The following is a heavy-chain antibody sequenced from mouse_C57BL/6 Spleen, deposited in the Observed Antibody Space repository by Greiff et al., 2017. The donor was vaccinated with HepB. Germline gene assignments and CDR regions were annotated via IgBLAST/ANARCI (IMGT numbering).Heavy chain of an antibody. J-gene: IGHJ2*01. V-gene: IGHV5-12*01. CDR2: ISNGGGST. CDR3: AKATLLLPFDY. CDR1: GFTFSDYY. Sequence: EVMLVESGGGLVQPGGSLKLSCAASGFTFSDYYMYWVRQTPEKRLEWVAYISNGGGSTYYPDTVKGRFTISRDNAKNTLYLQMSRLKSEDTAMYYCAKATLLLPFDYWGQGTTLTVSS. D-gene: IGHD2-3*01.